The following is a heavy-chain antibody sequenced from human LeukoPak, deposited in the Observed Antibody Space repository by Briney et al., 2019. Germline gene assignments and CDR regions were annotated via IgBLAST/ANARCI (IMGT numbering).Heavy chain of an antibody. Sequence: ASVKVSCKASGYTFTSYGISWVRQAPGQGLEWMGWISAYNGNTNYAQKLQGRVTMTTDTSTSTAYMELRSLRSDDTAVYYCASPSPSNWGAAFDIWGQGTMVTVSS. V-gene: IGHV1-18*01. CDR1: GYTFTSYG. CDR3: ASPSPSNWGAAFDI. CDR2: ISAYNGNT. D-gene: IGHD7-27*01. J-gene: IGHJ3*02.